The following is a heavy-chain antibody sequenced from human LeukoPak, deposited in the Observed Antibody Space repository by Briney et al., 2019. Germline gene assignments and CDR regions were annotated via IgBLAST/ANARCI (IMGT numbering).Heavy chain of an antibody. V-gene: IGHV3-15*01. Sequence: PGGSLRLSYAASGFSFTNAWMSWVRQAPGKGLEWVGRIKSKTDGGTTDYAAPVKGRFTISRDDSKNTLYLQMNSLRAEDTAVYYFARDRDSGSEVLDYWGQGTLVTVSS. J-gene: IGHJ4*02. CDR3: ARDRDSGSEVLDY. D-gene: IGHD1-26*01. CDR1: GFSFTNAW. CDR2: IKSKTDGGTT.